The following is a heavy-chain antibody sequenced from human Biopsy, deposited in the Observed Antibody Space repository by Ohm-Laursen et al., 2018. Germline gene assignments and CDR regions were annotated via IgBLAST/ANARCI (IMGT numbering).Heavy chain of an antibody. CDR1: GFTFSNYA. D-gene: IGHD1/OR15-1a*01. V-gene: IGHV3-23*01. CDR3: AKEVFSAVGTSGFDP. J-gene: IGHJ5*02. CDR2: ISGSGGRT. Sequence: LSLTCAASGFTFSNYAMSWVRQAPGKGLEWVSGISGSGGRTYYAESMKGRFTISRDNSKKTVYLQMKSLRAEDTAVYYCAKEVFSAVGTSGFDPWGQGTLVTVSS.